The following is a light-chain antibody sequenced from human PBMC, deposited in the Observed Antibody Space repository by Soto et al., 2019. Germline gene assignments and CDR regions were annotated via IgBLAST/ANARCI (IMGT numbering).Light chain of an antibody. CDR2: GAS. V-gene: IGKV3-20*01. Sequence: EIVLTQTPGTQSLSPGDRATLSCRASQSVSSSYLAWYQQKPGQAPRLLIYGASSRATGIPDRFSGSGSGTDFTLTISSLQSEDFAVYYCQQYDYWPRTFGQGTKVDIK. CDR3: QQYDYWPRT. CDR1: QSVSSSY. J-gene: IGKJ1*01.